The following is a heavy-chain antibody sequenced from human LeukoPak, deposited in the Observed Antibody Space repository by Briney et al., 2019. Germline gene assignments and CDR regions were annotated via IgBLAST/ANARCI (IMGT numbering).Heavy chain of an antibody. V-gene: IGHV1-24*01. D-gene: IGHD6-13*01. CDR3: ATGGMQAAGTVDYYYYMDV. CDR1: GYTLTELS. CDR2: FDPEDGET. Sequence: ASVKVSCKVSGYTLTELSMHWVRQAPGKGLEWMGGFDPEDGETIYAQKFQGRVTMTEDTSTDTAYMELSSLRSEDTAVYYCATGGMQAAGTVDYYYYMDVWGKGTTVTVSS. J-gene: IGHJ6*03.